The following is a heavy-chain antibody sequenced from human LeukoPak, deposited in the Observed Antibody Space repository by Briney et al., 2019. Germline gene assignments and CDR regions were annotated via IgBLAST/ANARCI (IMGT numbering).Heavy chain of an antibody. D-gene: IGHD3-3*01. Sequence: PSETLSLTCAVYGGSFSGYYWSWIRQPPGKGLEWIGEINHSGSTNYNPSLKSRVTISVDTSKNQFSLKLSSVTAADTAVYYCARGPATYYDFWSGYQPDNWFDPWGQGTLVTVSS. J-gene: IGHJ5*02. V-gene: IGHV4-34*01. CDR3: ARGPATYYDFWSGYQPDNWFDP. CDR2: INHSGST. CDR1: GGSFSGYY.